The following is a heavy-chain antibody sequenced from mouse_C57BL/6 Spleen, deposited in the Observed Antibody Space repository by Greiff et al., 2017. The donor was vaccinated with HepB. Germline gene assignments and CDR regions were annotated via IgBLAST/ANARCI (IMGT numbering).Heavy chain of an antibody. V-gene: IGHV1-64*01. CDR3: ARSRYGSSYGNFDV. J-gene: IGHJ1*03. CDR2: IHPNSGST. CDR1: GYTFTSYW. D-gene: IGHD1-1*01. Sequence: QVQLQQPGAELVKPGASVKLSCKASGYTFTSYWMHWVKQRPGQGLEWIGMIHPNSGSTNYNEKFKSKATLTVDKSSSTAYMQLSSLTSEDSAVYYCARSRYGSSYGNFDVWGTGTTVTVSS.